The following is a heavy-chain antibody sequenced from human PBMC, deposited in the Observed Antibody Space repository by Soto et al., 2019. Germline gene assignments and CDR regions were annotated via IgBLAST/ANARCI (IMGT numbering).Heavy chain of an antibody. J-gene: IGHJ5*02. D-gene: IGHD1-26*01. CDR1: GGTLSGLS. CDR3: AHDLGAWFDP. Sequence: QVQLVQSGAEVKKPGSSVKVSCRASGGTLSGLSMNWMRQAPGQGLEWMGGIIPIYGTPSYPQKFQDRATIIEDKATSTVYMEMSRLTPVDTAVDYCAHDLGAWFDPWRQGTLVTVAS. CDR2: IIPIYGTP. V-gene: IGHV1-69*06.